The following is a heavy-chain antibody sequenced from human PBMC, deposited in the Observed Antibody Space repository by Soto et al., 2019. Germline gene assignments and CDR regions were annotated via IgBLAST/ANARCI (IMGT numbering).Heavy chain of an antibody. CDR2: ISYDGSNK. J-gene: IGHJ6*02. CDR3: ARDRGGGMDV. CDR1: GFTFSSYA. D-gene: IGHD3-10*01. V-gene: IGHV3-30-3*01. Sequence: GSLRLSCAASGFTFSSYAMHWVRQAPGKGLEWVAVISYDGSNKYYADSVKGRFTISRDNSKNTLYLQMNSLRAEDTAVYYCARDRGGGMDVWGQGTTVTVSS.